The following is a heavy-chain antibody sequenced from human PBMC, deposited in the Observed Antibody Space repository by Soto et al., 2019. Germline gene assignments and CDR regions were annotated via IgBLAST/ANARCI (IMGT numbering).Heavy chain of an antibody. CDR1: GGSISSGDYF. V-gene: IGHV4-31*03. J-gene: IGHJ4*02. CDR3: AGVSFGWYRPFDY. Sequence: SETLSLTCTVSGGSISSGDYFWSWIRQHPGKGLEWIGYIYYSGNTYYNPSLKSRLTISIDTSKNQFSLKLSSVTAADTAVYYCAGVSFGWYRPFDYWGQGTLVTVSS. D-gene: IGHD6-19*01. CDR2: IYYSGNT.